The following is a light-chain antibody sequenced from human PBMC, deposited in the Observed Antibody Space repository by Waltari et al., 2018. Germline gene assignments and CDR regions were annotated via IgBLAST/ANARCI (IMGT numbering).Light chain of an antibody. J-gene: IGKJ2*01. CDR1: QSVLYSSTNKNY. CDR2: WAS. CDR3: QQYYSPPPT. V-gene: IGKV4-1*01. Sequence: DIMMTQSPDSLAVSLGERATINCKSSQSVLYSSTNKNYLAWFQQKPGQPPKLLIYWASTRESGVPDRFSGSGSGTDFTLTISSLQAEDVAVYYCQQYYSPPPTFGQGPSWRSN.